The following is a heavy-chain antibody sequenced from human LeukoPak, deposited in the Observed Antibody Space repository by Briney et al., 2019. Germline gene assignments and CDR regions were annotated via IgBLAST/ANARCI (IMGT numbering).Heavy chain of an antibody. CDR1: GFTFRSNW. J-gene: IGHJ4*02. V-gene: IGHV3-7*01. D-gene: IGHD4-17*01. Sequence: EGSLRLSCAASGFTFRSNWMSWVRQAPGKGLEWVANIKQDGSDKYYVDSVKGRFTISRDNAKNSLYLQMNSLRVEDTAVYYCARDYDWGQGTLVTVSS. CDR2: IKQDGSDK. CDR3: ARDYD.